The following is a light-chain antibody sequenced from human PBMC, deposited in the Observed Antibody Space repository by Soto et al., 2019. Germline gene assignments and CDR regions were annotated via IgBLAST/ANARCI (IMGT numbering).Light chain of an antibody. CDR3: GSYTGNNAWL. V-gene: IGLV2-14*01. J-gene: IGLJ2*01. CDR1: SSDVGGYNY. Sequence: QSVLTQPASVSGSPGQSITISCTGTSSDVGGYNYVSWYQQHPGKAPKLMIYEVSNRPSGVSNRFSGSKSGTTASLTISGLQTDDEADYYCGSYTGNNAWLFGGGTKLTVL. CDR2: EVS.